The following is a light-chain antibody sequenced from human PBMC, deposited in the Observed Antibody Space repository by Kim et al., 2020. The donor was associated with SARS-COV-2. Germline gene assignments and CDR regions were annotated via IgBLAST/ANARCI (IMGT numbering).Light chain of an antibody. J-gene: IGKJ2*01. CDR1: QSVSSY. Sequence: SWAQGETATLYCRASQSVSSYLAWYQQKPGQAPRLLIYDASNRATGIPARFSGSGYGTDFTLTISSLEPEDFAVYYCQQRSNWPYTFGQGNKLEI. V-gene: IGKV3-11*01. CDR2: DAS. CDR3: QQRSNWPYT.